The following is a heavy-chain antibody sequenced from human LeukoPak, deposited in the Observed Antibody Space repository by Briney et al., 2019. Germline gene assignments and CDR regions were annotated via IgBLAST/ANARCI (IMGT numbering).Heavy chain of an antibody. CDR2: INPSGGST. CDR1: GYTFTSYY. CDR3: ARDSSKDTIFGVVIGNWFDP. J-gene: IGHJ5*02. D-gene: IGHD3-3*01. Sequence: GASVKVSCKASGYTFTSYYMHWVRQAPGQGLEWMGIINPSGGSTSYAQKFQGRVTMTRDMSTSTVYMELSSLRSEDTAVYYCARDSSKDTIFGVVIGNWFDPWGQGTLVTVSS. V-gene: IGHV1-46*01.